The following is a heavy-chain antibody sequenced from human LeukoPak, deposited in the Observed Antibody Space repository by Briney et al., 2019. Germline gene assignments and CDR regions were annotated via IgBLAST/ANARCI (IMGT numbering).Heavy chain of an antibody. CDR1: GFTFSSYS. CDR2: ISSSSSTI. J-gene: IGHJ2*01. D-gene: IGHD6-19*01. V-gene: IGHV3-48*01. CDR3: ARDRIAVAGTHFDL. Sequence: GGSLRLSCAASGFTFSSYSMNWVRQAPGKGLEWVSYISSSSSTIYYADSVKGRFTISRDNAKNSLYLQMNSLRAEDTAVYYCARDRIAVAGTHFDLWGRGTLVTVSS.